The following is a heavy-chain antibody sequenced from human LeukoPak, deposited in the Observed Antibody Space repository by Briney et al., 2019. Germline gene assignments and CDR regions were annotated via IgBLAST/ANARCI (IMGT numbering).Heavy chain of an antibody. V-gene: IGHV4-4*07. CDR2: IYTSGRT. CDR1: GTSLNNYY. D-gene: IGHD2-21*02. J-gene: IGHJ6*03. Sequence: SETLSLTCTVSGTSLNNYYWSWIRQPAGKGLEWIGRIYTSGRTNYNPSLQNRVTMSVDTSKNHFSLQLTSATAADTAIYYCARGDCGGDCFSTRSLNYYYYYMDVWGKGTTVTVSS. CDR3: ARGDCGGDCFSTRSLNYYYYYMDV.